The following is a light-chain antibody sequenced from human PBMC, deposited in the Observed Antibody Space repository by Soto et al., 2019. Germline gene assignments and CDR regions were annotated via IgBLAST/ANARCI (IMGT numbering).Light chain of an antibody. CDR3: QPYNTCPPCT. CDR2: GAS. Sequence: EIVMTQSPATLSVSPGERATLSCRSSQSVSSNLAWYQQTPGQAPRLLIYGASTRATGIPARLSGSGSGTEFTLTISSLQSEDFAVYYCQPYNTCPPCTLVPGTQVDI. V-gene: IGKV3-15*01. J-gene: IGKJ1*01. CDR1: QSVSSN.